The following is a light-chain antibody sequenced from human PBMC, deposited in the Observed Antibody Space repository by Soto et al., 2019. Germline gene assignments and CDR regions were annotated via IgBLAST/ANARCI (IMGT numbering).Light chain of an antibody. Sequence: EIVLTQSPGTLSLSPGETATLSCRASQTVSSSYLAWYQQKPGQAPRLLIYGTTSRATGVPDRFSGGGSGTAFTLTRFRREPEDFEVYNCQQYGSSPPPCGGGTKVEIK. J-gene: IGKJ4*02. CDR1: QTVSSSY. V-gene: IGKV3-20*01. CDR2: GTT. CDR3: QQYGSSPPP.